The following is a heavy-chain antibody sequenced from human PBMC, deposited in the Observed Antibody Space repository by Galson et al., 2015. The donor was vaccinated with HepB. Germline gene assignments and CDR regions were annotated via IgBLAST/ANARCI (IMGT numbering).Heavy chain of an antibody. J-gene: IGHJ4*02. D-gene: IGHD5-24*01. V-gene: IGHV3-48*03. Sequence: SLRLSCAASGFTFSRYEMNWVRQPPGKGLEWISYISSRGSTIYHADSVRGRFTISRDNAKNSVYLQMNSLRAEDTAVYYCAREFALEMEGNYWGQGTLVTVSS. CDR1: GFTFSRYE. CDR3: AREFALEMEGNY. CDR2: ISSRGSTI.